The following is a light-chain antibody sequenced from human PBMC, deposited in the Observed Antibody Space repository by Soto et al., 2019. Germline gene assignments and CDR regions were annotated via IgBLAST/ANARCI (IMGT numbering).Light chain of an antibody. V-gene: IGLV2-8*01. CDR1: SSDVGGYNY. CDR3: SSSAGSNKAV. J-gene: IGLJ2*01. Sequence: QSALTQPPSASGSPGQSVTISCTGTSSDVGGYNYVSWYQQHPGKAPKLMIYEVSKRPSGVPDRFSGSKSGNTASLTVSGLQAEDEADYYCSSSAGSNKAVFGGGTKVTVL. CDR2: EVS.